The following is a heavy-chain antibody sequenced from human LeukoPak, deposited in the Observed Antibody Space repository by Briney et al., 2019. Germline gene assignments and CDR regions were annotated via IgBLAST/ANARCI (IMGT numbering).Heavy chain of an antibody. D-gene: IGHD3-3*01. CDR1: GFTFSRYS. Sequence: GGSLRLSCAASGFTFSRYSMNWVRQAPGKGLEWVSSISISSNYIYYTDSLKGRFTISRDNAKNSLYLQMNSLRAEDTAVYYCARGSRFGVVERDAFDIWGQGTMVTVSS. CDR3: ARGSRFGVVERDAFDI. CDR2: ISISSNYI. V-gene: IGHV3-21*01. J-gene: IGHJ3*02.